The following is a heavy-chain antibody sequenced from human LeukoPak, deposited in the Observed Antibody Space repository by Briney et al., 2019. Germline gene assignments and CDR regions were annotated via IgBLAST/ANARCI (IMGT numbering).Heavy chain of an antibody. V-gene: IGHV1-18*01. Sequence: ASVKVSCKAYTYTFTRYGISWVRQAPGQGLEWMGWISGYNGNTNYAQKFLGRVSMTADTATSTAYMELRSLTSDDTAMYYCARSGRGTYYYFDLWGQGTLVTVSS. CDR1: TYTFTRYG. D-gene: IGHD5-12*01. J-gene: IGHJ4*02. CDR3: ARSGRGTYYYFDL. CDR2: ISGYNGNT.